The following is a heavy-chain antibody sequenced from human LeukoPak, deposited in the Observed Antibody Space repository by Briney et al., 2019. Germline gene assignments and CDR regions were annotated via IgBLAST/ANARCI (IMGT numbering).Heavy chain of an antibody. CDR2: IIPIFGIA. Sequence: SVKVSCKASGGTFSSYAISWVRQAPGQGLEWMGRIIPIFGIANYAQKFQGRVTITADKSTSTAYMELSSLRSEDTAVYYCARGRENYYYYGMDVWGKGTTVTVSS. D-gene: IGHD1-26*01. J-gene: IGHJ6*04. CDR3: ARGRENYYYYGMDV. CDR1: GGTFSSYA. V-gene: IGHV1-69*04.